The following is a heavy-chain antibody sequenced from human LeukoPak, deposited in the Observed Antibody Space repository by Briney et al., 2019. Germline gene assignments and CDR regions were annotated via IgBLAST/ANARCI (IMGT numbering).Heavy chain of an antibody. V-gene: IGHV3-30*02. CDR3: AKDVGGTNFHYMDV. CDR1: GFTFSSYG. D-gene: IGHD1-26*01. CDR2: IRYDGSNK. J-gene: IGHJ6*03. Sequence: GGSLRLSCAASGFTFSSYGMHWVRQAPGKGLEWVAFIRYDGSNKYYADSVKGRFTISRDNSKNTLYLQMNSLRAEDTAVYYCAKDVGGTNFHYMDVWGKGTTVIVSS.